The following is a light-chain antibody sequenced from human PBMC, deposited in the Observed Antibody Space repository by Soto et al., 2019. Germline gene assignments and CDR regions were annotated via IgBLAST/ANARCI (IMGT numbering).Light chain of an antibody. CDR2: GAS. CDR1: QSISSD. V-gene: IGKV3-15*01. J-gene: IGKJ2*01. CDR3: QQYNKWPRT. Sequence: EIVMTQSPATLSVSPGERATLSCRASQSISSDVAWYQQKHGQAPRLXIYGASTTATGIPARFSGSGSGTEGTITISSLQSEDFEVYNCQQYNKWPRTFGQGTKVDIK.